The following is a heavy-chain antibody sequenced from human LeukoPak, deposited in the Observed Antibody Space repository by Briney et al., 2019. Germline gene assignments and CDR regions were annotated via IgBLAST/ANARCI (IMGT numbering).Heavy chain of an antibody. CDR1: GYAFGTSS. V-gene: IGHV1-18*01. Sequence: GASVKVSCKAFGYAFGTSSISWVRQAPGQRLEWMGWISPNNGNTHYAQGVQGRVTMTTDTSRSTAYMELRSLRSDDTAVYYCTRVRNSNNWWGAFDIWGQGTMVTLSS. CDR2: ISPNNGNT. CDR3: TRVRNSNNWWGAFDI. J-gene: IGHJ3*02. D-gene: IGHD1-1*01.